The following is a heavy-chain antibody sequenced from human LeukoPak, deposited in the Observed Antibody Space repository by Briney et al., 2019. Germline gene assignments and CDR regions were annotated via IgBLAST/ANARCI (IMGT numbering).Heavy chain of an antibody. J-gene: IGHJ4*02. V-gene: IGHV4-34*01. CDR3: ASMRKGVVPAAADY. CDR2: INHSGNT. CDR1: GGSFSGYY. D-gene: IGHD2-2*01. Sequence: SETLSLTCAVYGGSFSGYYWSWIRQPPGKGLEWIGEINHSGNTNYNPSLKSRVTISVDTSKNQFSLKLSSVTAADTAVYYCASMRKGVVPAAADYWGQGTLVTVSS.